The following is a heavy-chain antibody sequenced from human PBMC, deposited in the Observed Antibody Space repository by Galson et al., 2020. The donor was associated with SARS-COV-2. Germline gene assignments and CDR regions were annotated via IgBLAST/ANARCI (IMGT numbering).Heavy chain of an antibody. CDR2: SRNKVNSYTT. Sequence: GESLKISCAASGFIFSDHYMDWVRQAPGKGLEWVARSRNKVNSYTTEYAASVKGRFTISRDDSKTSVYLQMNSLKTEDTAVYYCTRGSNTGYMEHWGQGTLVTVSS. J-gene: IGHJ4*02. CDR1: GFIFSDHY. D-gene: IGHD6-13*01. CDR3: TRGSNTGYMEH. V-gene: IGHV3-72*01.